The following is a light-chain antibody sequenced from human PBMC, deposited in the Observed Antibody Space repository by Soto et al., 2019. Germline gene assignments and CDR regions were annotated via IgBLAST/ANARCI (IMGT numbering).Light chain of an antibody. CDR3: QQYGYSPIT. CDR2: GAS. CDR1: QTVSSNY. Sequence: PGERATLSCRASQTVSSNYLAWCQQRPGQAPRLLIYGASTRATGSPDRFSGGGSGTDFTLTISRLEPEDFAVYYCQQYGYSPITFGQGTRLEIK. V-gene: IGKV3-20*01. J-gene: IGKJ5*01.